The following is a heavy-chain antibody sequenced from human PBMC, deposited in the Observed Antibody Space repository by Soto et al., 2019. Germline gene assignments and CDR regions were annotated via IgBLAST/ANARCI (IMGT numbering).Heavy chain of an antibody. Sequence: GASVKVSYKASGYTFTNYGISWVRQAPGQGLEWMGWISDYNGNTYYGKKFQGRVTMTTDTSTRTAYMELKSLRSDDTAVYYCAREGYYSGSGSYSPPRYYGMDVWG. D-gene: IGHD3-10*01. CDR1: GYTFTNYG. CDR3: AREGYYSGSGSYSPPRYYGMDV. V-gene: IGHV1-18*04. CDR2: ISDYNGNT. J-gene: IGHJ6*02.